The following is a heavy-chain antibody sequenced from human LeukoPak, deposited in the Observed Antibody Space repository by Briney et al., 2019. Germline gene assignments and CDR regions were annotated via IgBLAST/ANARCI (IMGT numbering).Heavy chain of an antibody. CDR3: ARTGNPAIGEY. D-gene: IGHD1-1*01. J-gene: IGHJ4*02. Sequence: AGGSLRLSCAASGFTFSSYSMNWVRQAPGKGLEWVSVIYSGGTTYYADSVKGRFTISRDNSKNTLYLQMNSLRAEDTAVYFCARTGNPAIGEYWGQGTLVTVSS. CDR1: GFTFSSYS. V-gene: IGHV3-53*01. CDR2: IYSGGTT.